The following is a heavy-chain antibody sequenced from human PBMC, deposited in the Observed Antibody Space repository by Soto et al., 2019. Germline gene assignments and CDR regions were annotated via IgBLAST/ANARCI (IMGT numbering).Heavy chain of an antibody. CDR2: TYNSRST. CDR3: ARDPSP. V-gene: IGHV4-31*03. CDR1: GGSISSGGYY. Sequence: QVQLQESGPGLVQPSQTLSLTCTVSGGSISSGGYYWSWTRQRPGKGLEWIGYTYNSRSTYYNPSLGSRITISVDTSKNQFSLKLSSVTAADTAVYYCARDPSPWGQGTLVTVSS. J-gene: IGHJ5*02.